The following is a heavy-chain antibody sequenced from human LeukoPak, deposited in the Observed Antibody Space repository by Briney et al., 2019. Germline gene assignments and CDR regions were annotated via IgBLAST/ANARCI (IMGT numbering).Heavy chain of an antibody. CDR2: IKSKTDGGTT. J-gene: IGHJ3*02. CDR1: GFTFSSYS. D-gene: IGHD5-24*01. CDR3: TTFTEMATIYAFDI. V-gene: IGHV3-15*07. Sequence: PGGSLRLSCAASGFTFSSYSMNWVRQAPGKGLEWVGRIKSKTDGGTTDYAAPVKGRFTISRDDSKNTLYLQMNSLKTEDTAVYYCTTFTEMATIYAFDIWGQGTMVTVSS.